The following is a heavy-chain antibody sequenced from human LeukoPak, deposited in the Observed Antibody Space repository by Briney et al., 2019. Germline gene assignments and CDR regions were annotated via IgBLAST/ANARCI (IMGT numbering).Heavy chain of an antibody. CDR2: INHSGST. D-gene: IGHD3-22*01. J-gene: IGHJ4*02. CDR3: ARDPYDSSGSDY. CDR1: GGSFSGYY. Sequence: SETLSLTCAVYGGSFSGYYWSWIRQPPGKGLEWIGEINHSGSTNYNPSLKSRVTISVDTSKNQFSLKLSSVTAADTAVYYCARDPYDSSGSDYWGQGTLVIVSS. V-gene: IGHV4-34*01.